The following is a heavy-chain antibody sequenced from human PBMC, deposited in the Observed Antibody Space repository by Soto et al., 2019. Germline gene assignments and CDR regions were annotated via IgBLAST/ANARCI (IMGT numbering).Heavy chain of an antibody. CDR1: GGSISSYY. J-gene: IGHJ6*02. CDR3: ARVPNYYGSGRYYYYGMDV. V-gene: IGHV4-59*01. CDR2: IYYSGST. Sequence: SETLSLTCTVSGGSISSYYWSWIRQPPGKGLEWIGYIYYSGSTNYNPSLKSRVTISVDTSKNQFSLKLSSVTAADTAVYYCARVPNYYGSGRYYYYGMDVWGQGTTVTV. D-gene: IGHD3-10*01.